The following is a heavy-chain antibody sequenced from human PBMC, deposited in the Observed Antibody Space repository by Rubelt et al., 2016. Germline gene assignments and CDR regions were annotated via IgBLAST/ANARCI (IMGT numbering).Heavy chain of an antibody. CDR3: AVRWLQYVDY. Sequence: QVQLQQWGAGLLKPSETLSLTCAVYGGSFSGYYWSWIRQPPGKGLEWIGEINHSGSTNYNPSPKGRVNISVDTSKNQFSLKLSSVTAADTAVYYCAVRWLQYVDYWGQGTLVTVSS. J-gene: IGHJ4*02. V-gene: IGHV4-34*01. CDR2: INHSGST. D-gene: IGHD5-24*01. CDR1: GGSFSGYY.